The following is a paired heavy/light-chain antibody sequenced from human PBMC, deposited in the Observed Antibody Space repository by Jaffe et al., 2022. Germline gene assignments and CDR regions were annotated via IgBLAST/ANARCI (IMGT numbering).Light chain of an antibody. CDR2: NNR. V-gene: IGLV3-21*04. CDR1: NIGTGG. Sequence: SYVLTQPPSVSVAPGETARIACGGNNIGTGGVHWYQQKPGQAPVLVIYNNRDRPSGIPERFSGSNSENTATLTLSRVEAGDEADYYCQMWDASVYHKVFGGGTQLTVL. CDR3: QMWDASVYHKV. J-gene: IGLJ2*01.
Heavy chain of an antibody. CDR2: INIRSDII. D-gene: IGHD3-10*01. Sequence: EVQLVESGGNLVQPGGSLRLSCAASGFTFNTYNMDWVRQAPGKGLEWVSYINIRSDIIYYADSVKGRFTISRDNAKNSLYLQMNSLRDEDTAVYYCARDGMVRGESDFWGQGTLVTVSS. CDR1: GFTFNTYN. CDR3: ARDGMVRGESDF. J-gene: IGHJ4*02. V-gene: IGHV3-48*02.